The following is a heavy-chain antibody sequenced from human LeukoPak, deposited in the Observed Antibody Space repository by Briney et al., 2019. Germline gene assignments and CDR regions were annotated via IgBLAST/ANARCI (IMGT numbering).Heavy chain of an antibody. CDR2: ISAYNGNT. CDR1: GYTFTSYG. D-gene: IGHD3-22*01. J-gene: IGHJ3*02. Sequence: VASVKVSCKASGYTFTSYGISWVRQAPGQGLEWMGWISAYNGNTNYAQKLQGRVTMTTDTSTSTAYMELRSLRSDDTAVYYCARDVAYYYDSRGDAFDIWGQGTMVTVSS. V-gene: IGHV1-18*01. CDR3: ARDVAYYYDSRGDAFDI.